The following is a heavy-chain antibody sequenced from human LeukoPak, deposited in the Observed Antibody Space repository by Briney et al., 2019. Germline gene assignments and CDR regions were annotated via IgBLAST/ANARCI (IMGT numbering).Heavy chain of an antibody. CDR2: IYYSGST. CDR3: ARGRRLWESDY. CDR1: GGSISSYY. J-gene: IGHJ4*02. D-gene: IGHD5-18*01. V-gene: IGHV4-59*12. Sequence: PSETLSLTCTVSGGSISSYYWSWIRQPPGKGLEWIGYIYYSGSTNYNPSLKSRVTISVDTSKNQFSLKLSSVTAADTAVYYCARGRRLWESDYWGQGTLVTVSS.